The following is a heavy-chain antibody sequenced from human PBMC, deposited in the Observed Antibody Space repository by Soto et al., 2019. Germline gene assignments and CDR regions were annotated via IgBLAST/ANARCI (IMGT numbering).Heavy chain of an antibody. CDR2: IIPIFGTA. CDR3: ARAEVDVVVPADVWDVVDV. J-gene: IGHJ6*02. CDR1: GGTFSSYA. Sequence: QVQLVQSGAEVKKPGSSVKVSCKASGGTFSSYAISWVRQAPGQGLEWMGGIIPIFGTANYAQKFQGRVTITADESTSTAYMELSSLRSEDTAVYYCARAEVDVVVPADVWDVVDVWGQGTTVTVSS. D-gene: IGHD2-2*01. V-gene: IGHV1-69*01.